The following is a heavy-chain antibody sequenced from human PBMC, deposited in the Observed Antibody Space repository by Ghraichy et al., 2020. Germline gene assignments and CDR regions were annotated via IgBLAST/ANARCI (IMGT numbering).Heavy chain of an antibody. CDR3: ARLRYDILTGYLPSGGYDY. J-gene: IGHJ4*02. V-gene: IGHV3-53*01. D-gene: IGHD3-9*01. CDR1: GFTVSSNY. Sequence: GGSLRLSCAASGFTVSSNYMSWVRQAPGKGLEWVSVIYSGGSTYYADSVKGRFTISRDNSKNTLYLQMNSLRAEDTAVYYCARLRYDILTGYLPSGGYDYWGQGTLVTVSS. CDR2: IYSGGST.